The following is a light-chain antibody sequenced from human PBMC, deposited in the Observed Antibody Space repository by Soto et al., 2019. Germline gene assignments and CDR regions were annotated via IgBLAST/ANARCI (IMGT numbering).Light chain of an antibody. CDR2: TTN. CDR3: AAWDDNLNGHV. CDR1: SSNIGTSS. V-gene: IGLV1-44*01. J-gene: IGLJ1*01. Sequence: QSVLTQLHSASGTPGQRVTISCSGSSSNIGTSSVHWFQQLPGTAPKLLISTTNQRPSGVPERFSGSKSGTSASLAISGLQSEDEADYYCAAWDDNLNGHVFGTGTKVTV.